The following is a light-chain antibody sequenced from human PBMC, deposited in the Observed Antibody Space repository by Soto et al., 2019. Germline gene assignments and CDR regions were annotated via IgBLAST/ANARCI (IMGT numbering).Light chain of an antibody. CDR2: LNNDGSH. J-gene: IGLJ2*01. CDR1: SGHSNYA. CDR3: QTWDTGISLV. V-gene: IGLV4-69*01. Sequence: QPVLTQSPSASASLGASVKLTCTLSSGHSNYAIAWHQQQPEKGPRYLMKLNNDGSHSKGDGIPDCFSGSSSGAERYLTISSLQSEDESDYYCQTWDTGISLVFGGGTKLTVL.